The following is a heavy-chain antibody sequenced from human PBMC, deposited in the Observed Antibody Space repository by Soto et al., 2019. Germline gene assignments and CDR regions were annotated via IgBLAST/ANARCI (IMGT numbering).Heavy chain of an antibody. J-gene: IGHJ6*02. CDR1: GYSFVTFW. D-gene: IGHD6-13*01. Sequence: PGESLKISCRGSGYSFVTFWITWVRQMPGKGLEWMGRIDPADSYARYRPSFEGHVTMSVDRSINTAYLQWSSLKASDSAIYYCAKHVADFYFGLDAWGQGTSVTVSS. V-gene: IGHV5-10-1*01. CDR2: IDPADSYA. CDR3: AKHVADFYFGLDA.